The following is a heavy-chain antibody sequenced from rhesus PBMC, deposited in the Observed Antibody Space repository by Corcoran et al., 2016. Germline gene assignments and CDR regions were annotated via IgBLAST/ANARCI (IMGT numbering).Heavy chain of an antibody. D-gene: IGHD1-44*02. J-gene: IGHJ4*01. CDR1: GYSISSVYY. CDR3: ARRGSGSLRS. Sequence: QVQLQESGPGLVKPSETLSLTCAVSGYSISSVYYWACIRQPPGKGLEWIGHISRWGRKYINPSIKSRVTLSVDTSKNQCALKLSSVTAADTAGYYGARRGSGSLRSWGQGVLVTVSS. CDR2: ISRWGRK. V-gene: IGHV4S14*01.